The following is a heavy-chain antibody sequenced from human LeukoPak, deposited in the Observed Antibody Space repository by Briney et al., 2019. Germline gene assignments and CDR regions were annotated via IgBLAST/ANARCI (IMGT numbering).Heavy chain of an antibody. V-gene: IGHV1-2*02. CDR3: AKKVRGPSHPLDF. CDR1: GYTFTGYA. Sequence: ASVKVSCKASGYTFTGYAIHWVRQAPGQGLEWMGWINPKKRDTDYAHTFQGRVTMTSDTSISTAYMELSSLRSDDTAVYYCAKKVRGPSHPLDFWGQGTLVTVSS. CDR2: INPKKRDT. D-gene: IGHD5-12*01. J-gene: IGHJ4*02.